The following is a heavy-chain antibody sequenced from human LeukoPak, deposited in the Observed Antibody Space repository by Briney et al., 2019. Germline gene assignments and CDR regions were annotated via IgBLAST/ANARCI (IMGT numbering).Heavy chain of an antibody. CDR3: AKGTSNYSY. Sequence: QAGGSLRLSCAASGFTFSSYAMSWVRQAPGKGLEWVSAISGSGGSTYYADSVKGRFTISRDNSKNTLYLQMNSLRPEDTAIYYCAKGTSNYSYWGQGTLVTVSS. D-gene: IGHD2-21*01. J-gene: IGHJ4*02. CDR2: ISGSGGST. V-gene: IGHV3-23*01. CDR1: GFTFSSYA.